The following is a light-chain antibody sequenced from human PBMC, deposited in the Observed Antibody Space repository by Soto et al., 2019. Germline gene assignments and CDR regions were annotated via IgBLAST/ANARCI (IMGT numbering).Light chain of an antibody. CDR2: DND. J-gene: IGLJ2*01. V-gene: IGLV1-51*01. CDR1: SSNIGNND. CDR3: ATWDNSLSGVI. Sequence: QSVLTQPPSVSAAPGQKVSISCSGSSSNIGNNDVSWYQHLPGTAPRLLIYDNDKRPSGIPDRFSGSKSGTSATLGITGLQTGDEANYYCATWDNSLSGVIFGGGTKLTVL.